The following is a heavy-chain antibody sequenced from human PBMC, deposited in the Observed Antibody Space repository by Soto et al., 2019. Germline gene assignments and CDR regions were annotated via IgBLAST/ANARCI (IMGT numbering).Heavy chain of an antibody. V-gene: IGHV1-18*04. CDR1: GYTFTSYG. J-gene: IGHJ4*02. CDR3: AREGGYYDSSGYYVLLN. CDR2: ISAYNGNT. D-gene: IGHD3-22*01. Sequence: VASVKVSCKASGYTFTSYGISWVRQAPGQGLEWMGWISAYNGNTNYAQKLQGRVTMTTDTSTSTAYMELRSLRSDDTAVYYCAREGGYYDSSGYYVLLNWGQGTLVTVSS.